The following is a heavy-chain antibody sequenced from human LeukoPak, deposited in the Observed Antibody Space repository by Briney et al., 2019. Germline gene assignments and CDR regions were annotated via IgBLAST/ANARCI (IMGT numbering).Heavy chain of an antibody. Sequence: GGSLRLSCAASGFTFSNYAMHWVRQAPGKGLEYVSAISGTGGSTYYADSVKGRFTISRDNSKNTLFLQMSSLRPEDTAVYYCVNGGVAVARYWGQGTLVTVSS. J-gene: IGHJ4*02. CDR3: VNGGVAVARY. D-gene: IGHD6-19*01. V-gene: IGHV3-64D*09. CDR2: ISGTGGST. CDR1: GFTFSNYA.